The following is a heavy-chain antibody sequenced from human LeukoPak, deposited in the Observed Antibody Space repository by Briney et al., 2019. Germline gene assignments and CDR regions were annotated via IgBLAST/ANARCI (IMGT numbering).Heavy chain of an antibody. CDR1: GGSISSRY. CDR3: ARDRGIAAAGIDP. Sequence: PSETLSLTCTVSGGSISSRYWSWIRQPPGKGLEWIGYIYYSGSTNYNPSLKSRVTISVDTSKNQFSLKLSSVTAADTAVYYCARDRGIAAAGIDPWGQGTLVTVSS. CDR2: IYYSGST. J-gene: IGHJ5*02. D-gene: IGHD6-13*01. V-gene: IGHV4-59*11.